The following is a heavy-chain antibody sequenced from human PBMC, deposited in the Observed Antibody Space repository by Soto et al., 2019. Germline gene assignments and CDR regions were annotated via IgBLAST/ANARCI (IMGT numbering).Heavy chain of an antibody. CDR3: ARDGDGRMTTNPYYYNGMDV. CDR2: VFYTGRA. CDR1: GGSISSFY. Sequence: SLTCTVSGGSISSFYWSWIRQPAGKGLEWIGYVFYTGRANYNASLKSRVSISLDTSNYQFSLKLSSVTAADTAVYYCARDGDGRMTTNPYYYNGMDVWGPGTTVTVSS. V-gene: IGHV4-59*01. J-gene: IGHJ6*02. D-gene: IGHD4-4*01.